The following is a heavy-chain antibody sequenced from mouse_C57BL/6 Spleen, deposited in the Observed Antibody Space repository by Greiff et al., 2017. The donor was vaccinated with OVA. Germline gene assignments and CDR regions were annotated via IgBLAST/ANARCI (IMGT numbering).Heavy chain of an antibody. CDR1: GYTFTSYW. J-gene: IGHJ3*01. V-gene: IGHV1-69*01. CDR2: IDPSDSYT. D-gene: IGHD2-3*01. CDR3: ARFYDGYRCFAY. Sequence: QVQLQQPGAELVMPGASVKLSCKASGYTFTSYWMHWVKQRPGQGLEWIGEIDPSDSYTNYNQKFKGKSTLTVDKSSSTAYMQLSSLTSEDSAVYYCARFYDGYRCFAYWGQGTLVTVSA.